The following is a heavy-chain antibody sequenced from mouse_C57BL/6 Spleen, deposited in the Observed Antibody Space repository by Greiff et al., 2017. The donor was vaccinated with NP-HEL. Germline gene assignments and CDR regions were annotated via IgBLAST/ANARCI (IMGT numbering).Heavy chain of an antibody. Sequence: QVQLQQPGAELVKPGASVKLSCKASGYTFTSYWMHWVKQRPGQGLEWIGMIHPNSGSTNYNEKFKSKATLTVDKSSSTAYMQLSSLTSEDAAVYYCAREGEDFPFAYWGQGTLVTVSA. V-gene: IGHV1-64*01. CDR3: AREGEDFPFAY. CDR1: GYTFTSYW. J-gene: IGHJ3*01. CDR2: IHPNSGST.